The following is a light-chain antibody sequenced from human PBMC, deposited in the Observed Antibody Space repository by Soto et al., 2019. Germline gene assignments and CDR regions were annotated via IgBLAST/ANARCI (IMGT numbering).Light chain of an antibody. CDR1: QSISSW. CDR2: KAS. V-gene: IGKV1-5*03. CDR3: QQYKSYPLT. Sequence: ASVGDRVTISCRASQSISSWLAWYQQKPGKAPNLLIYKASTLESGVPSRFSGSGSGTEFTLTISSVQPDDFATYYCQQYKSYPLTFGGGTKVDIK. J-gene: IGKJ4*01.